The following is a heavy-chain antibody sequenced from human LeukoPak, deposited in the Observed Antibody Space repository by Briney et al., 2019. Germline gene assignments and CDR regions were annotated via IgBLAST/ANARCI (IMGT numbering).Heavy chain of an antibody. CDR3: ARVSCGGSCPYYYYYMDV. CDR1: GGSISSYY. CDR2: IYTSGST. V-gene: IGHV4-4*07. D-gene: IGHD2-15*01. J-gene: IGHJ6*03. Sequence: KPSETLSLTCTVSGGSISSYYWNWIRQPAGKGLEWIGRIYTSGSTNYNPSLKSRVTMSVDTSKNQFSLKLSSVTAADTAVYYCARVSCGGSCPYYYYYMDVWGKGTTVTVSS.